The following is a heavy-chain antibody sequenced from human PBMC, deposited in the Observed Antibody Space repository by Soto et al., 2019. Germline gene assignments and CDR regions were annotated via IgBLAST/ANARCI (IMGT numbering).Heavy chain of an antibody. Sequence: QVQLVQSGAEVEKPGASVKISCKASGYSFTSQYVHWVRQAPGQGLEWMGIINPNGGSTTYAQKFPGRGAMNGDTSQGPVSRGLGSLTSGGTAGCYWARGEGLGPGGGGTEPLDIWGQGTMVTVAS. CDR2: INPNGGST. D-gene: IGHD3-16*01. CDR1: GYSFTSQY. CDR3: ARGEGLGPGGGGTEPLDI. V-gene: IGHV1-46*03. J-gene: IGHJ3*02.